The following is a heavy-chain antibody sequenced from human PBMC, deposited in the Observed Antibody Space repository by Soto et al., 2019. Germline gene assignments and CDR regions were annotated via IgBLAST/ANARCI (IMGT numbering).Heavy chain of an antibody. CDR1: GYTFTSYY. CDR3: ARVKEEFVVVPAAILDY. Sequence: GASVKVSCKASGYTFTSYYMHWLRQAPGQGLEWMGIINPSGGSTSYAQKFQGRVTMTRDTSTSTVYMELSSLRSEDTAVYYCARVKEEFVVVPAAILDYWGQGTLVTVSS. V-gene: IGHV1-46*01. CDR2: INPSGGST. D-gene: IGHD2-2*02. J-gene: IGHJ4*02.